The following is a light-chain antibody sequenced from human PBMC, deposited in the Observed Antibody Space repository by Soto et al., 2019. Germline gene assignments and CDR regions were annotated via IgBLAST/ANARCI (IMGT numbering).Light chain of an antibody. J-gene: IGKJ4*01. V-gene: IGKV1-27*01. Sequence: DVQMTQSPSSLSASVGDRVTITCRASQGISSFLAWYQQIPGKVPKLLIYSASTLQSGVPSRFSGSGSGTDFTLTISSLQPEDVAIYYCQKSTSGPLTFGGGTKLDIK. CDR2: SAS. CDR1: QGISSF. CDR3: QKSTSGPLT.